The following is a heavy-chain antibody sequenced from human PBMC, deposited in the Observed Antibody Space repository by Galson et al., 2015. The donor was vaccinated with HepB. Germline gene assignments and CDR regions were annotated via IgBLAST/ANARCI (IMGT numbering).Heavy chain of an antibody. D-gene: IGHD3-3*01. V-gene: IGHV6-1*01. CDR2: TYYRSKWYN. Sequence: CAISGDSVSSNTAAWNWIRQSPSRGLEWLGRTYYRSKWYNEYAVSVTSRITINPDTSKNQFSLQLNSVTPEDTAVYYCARHDDFFGLHDAFDIWGQGTMATVSS. CDR1: GDSVSSNTAA. CDR3: ARHDDFFGLHDAFDI. J-gene: IGHJ3*02.